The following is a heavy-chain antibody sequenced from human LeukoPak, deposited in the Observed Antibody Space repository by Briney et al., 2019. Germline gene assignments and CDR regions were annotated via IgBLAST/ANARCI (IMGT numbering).Heavy chain of an antibody. CDR1: GFTFSSYA. CDR2: ISYDGSNK. D-gene: IGHD1-14*01. V-gene: IGHV3-30-3*01. Sequence: GGSLRLSCAASGFTFSSYAMHWVRQAPGKGLEWVAVISYDGSNKYYADSVKGRFTISRDNSKNTLYLQMNSLRAEDTAVYYCARDRDRRNLGPLDYWGQGTLVTVSS. CDR3: ARDRDRRNLGPLDY. J-gene: IGHJ4*02.